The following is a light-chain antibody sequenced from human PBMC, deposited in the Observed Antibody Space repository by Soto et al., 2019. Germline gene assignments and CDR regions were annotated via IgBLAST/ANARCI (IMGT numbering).Light chain of an antibody. CDR2: EVF. J-gene: IGLJ2*01. Sequence: QPASVSGSPGQSITISCTGTSSDVGDYNYVSWYQQHPGKAPKLMIYEVFNRLSGVSNRFSGSKSGYTASLTISGLQDEDEADYFCSSYISNSIVVFGGGTKLTVL. V-gene: IGLV2-14*01. CDR3: SSYISNSIVV. CDR1: SSDVGDYNY.